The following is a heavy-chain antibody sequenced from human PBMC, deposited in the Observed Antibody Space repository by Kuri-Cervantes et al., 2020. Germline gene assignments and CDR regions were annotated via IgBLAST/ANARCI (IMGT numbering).Heavy chain of an antibody. J-gene: IGHJ3*02. V-gene: IGHV3-48*04. CDR2: ISSSSNSK. Sequence: GGSLRLSCAASGFMFSSYSMNWVRQAPGKGLEWVAYISSSSNSKFYADSVKGRVTISRDNAQNSLYLQMNSLRAEDTAVYYCVRDGTRGAFDIWGQGTMVTVSS. D-gene: IGHD1-26*01. CDR3: VRDGTRGAFDI. CDR1: GFMFSSYS.